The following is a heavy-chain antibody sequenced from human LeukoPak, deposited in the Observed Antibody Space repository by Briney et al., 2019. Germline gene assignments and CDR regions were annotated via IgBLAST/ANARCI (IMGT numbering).Heavy chain of an antibody. CDR1: GFTFNSYA. CDR2: ISGSGGSK. CDR3: AKGSYYDSSGYWISHY. J-gene: IGHJ4*02. Sequence: GVSLTLSCAASGFTFNSYAMSRLRQAQGKGLEWVSAISGSGGSKYYADSVKGRFTISRDNSKNTLYLQMNSLRAEDTAVYYCAKGSYYDSSGYWISHYWGQGTVVTVFS. V-gene: IGHV3-23*01. D-gene: IGHD3-22*01.